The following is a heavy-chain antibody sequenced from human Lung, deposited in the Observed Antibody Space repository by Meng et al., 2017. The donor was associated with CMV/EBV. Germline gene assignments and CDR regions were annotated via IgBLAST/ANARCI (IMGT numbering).Heavy chain of an antibody. CDR3: ARGDRSGGSYYPSSFDH. CDR2: INPSDGST. V-gene: IGHV1-46*01. CDR1: YTFTSYY. Sequence: YTFTSYYIHWVRLAPGQGLEWSGVINPSDGSTDYAQRFQGRVTMTRDTSTSAVHMELSSLRSQDTAVYYCARGDRSGGSYYPSSFDHWGQGTLVTVSS. D-gene: IGHD1-26*01. J-gene: IGHJ4*02.